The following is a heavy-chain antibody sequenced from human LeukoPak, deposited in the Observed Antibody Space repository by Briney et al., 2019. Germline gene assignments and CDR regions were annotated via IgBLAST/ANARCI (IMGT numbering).Heavy chain of an antibody. CDR2: IIWNGGST. J-gene: IGHJ6*03. V-gene: IGHV3-20*04. Sequence: GGSLRLSCAASGFTFDDYGMSWVRQAPGKGLEWVSGIIWNGGSTGYADSVKGRFTISRDNAKNSLYLRKNSLRAEDTALYYCAREWSSSSSSTDYMDVWGKGTTVTVSS. CDR1: GFTFDDYG. CDR3: AREWSSSSSSTDYMDV. D-gene: IGHD6-6*01.